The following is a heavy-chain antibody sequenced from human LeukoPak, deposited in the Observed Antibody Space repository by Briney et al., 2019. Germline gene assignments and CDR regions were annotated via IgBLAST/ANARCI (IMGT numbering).Heavy chain of an antibody. Sequence: ASVKVSCKASGYTFTSYYMHWVRQAPGQGLEWMGIINPSGGSTSYAQKFQGRVTMTRDTSTSTVYMELSSLRAEDTAVYYCARVGFAGYSYDYWGQGTLVTVSS. CDR1: GYTFTSYY. J-gene: IGHJ4*02. V-gene: IGHV1-46*01. D-gene: IGHD5-18*01. CDR2: INPSGGST. CDR3: ARVGFAGYSYDY.